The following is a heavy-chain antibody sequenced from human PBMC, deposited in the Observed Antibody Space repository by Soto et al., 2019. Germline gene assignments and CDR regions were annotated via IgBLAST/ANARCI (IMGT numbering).Heavy chain of an antibody. CDR1: GFTFSSYA. CDR2: ISGSGGST. Sequence: GGSLRLSCAASGFTFSSYAMSWVRQAPGKGLEWVSAISGSGGSTYYADSVKGRFTISRDNSKNTLYLQMNSLRAEDTAGYYRAKEGGHYDFWSGYFLSCSAPWAREPLVTVSS. D-gene: IGHD3-3*01. V-gene: IGHV3-23*01. CDR3: AKEGGHYDFWSGYFLSCSAP. J-gene: IGHJ5*02.